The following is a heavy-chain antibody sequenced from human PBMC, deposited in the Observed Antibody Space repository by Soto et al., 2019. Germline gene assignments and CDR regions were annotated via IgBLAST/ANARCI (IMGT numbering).Heavy chain of an antibody. CDR2: ISSSGDRT. CDR3: AIGGFDCTGVSCYSDY. J-gene: IGHJ4*02. V-gene: IGHV3-23*01. CDR1: GFTFSSYA. Sequence: EVQLLESGGDLVKPGGSLRLSCAASGFTFSSYAMSWVRQAPGKGLEWVSGISSSGDRTYYADSVKGRFTISRDNSKKTLYLEMNSLRAEDTAVYYCAIGGFDCTGVSCYSDYWGQGTRVTVSS. D-gene: IGHD2-15*01.